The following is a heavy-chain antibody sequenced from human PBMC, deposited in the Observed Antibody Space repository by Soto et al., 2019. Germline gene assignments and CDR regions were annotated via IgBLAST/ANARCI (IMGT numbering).Heavy chain of an antibody. CDR3: AKGVDSSSSSDLAY. Sequence: GGSLRLSCAASGFTFDDYAMHWVRQAPGKGLEWVSGISWNSGSIGYADSVKGRFTISRDNAKNSLYLQMNSLRAEDTALYYCAKGVDSSSSSDLAYWGQGTLVTVSS. V-gene: IGHV3-9*01. J-gene: IGHJ4*02. CDR1: GFTFDDYA. CDR2: ISWNSGSI. D-gene: IGHD6-6*01.